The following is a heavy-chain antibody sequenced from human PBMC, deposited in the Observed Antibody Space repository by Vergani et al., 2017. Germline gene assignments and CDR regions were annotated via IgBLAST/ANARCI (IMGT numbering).Heavy chain of an antibody. CDR2: IIPIFGTA. Sequence: QVQLVQSGAEVKKPGSSVKVSCKASGGTFSSYAISWVRQAPGQGLEWMGGIIPIFGTANYAQKFQGRVTITADESTSTAYMELSSLRSEDTAVYYCAREIPSSSSFFYYYYMDVWGKGTTVTVSS. CDR3: AREIPSSSSFFYYYYMDV. D-gene: IGHD6-6*01. V-gene: IGHV1-69*01. CDR1: GGTFSSYA. J-gene: IGHJ6*03.